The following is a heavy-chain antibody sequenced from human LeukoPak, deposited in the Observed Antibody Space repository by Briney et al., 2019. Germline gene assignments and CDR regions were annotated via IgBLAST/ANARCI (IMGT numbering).Heavy chain of an antibody. CDR1: GGSISSYY. Sequence: PSETLSLTCTVSGGSISSYYWSWIRQPPGQGLEWIGYIYYSGSTSYNPSLKSRVTISVDTSKNQFSLKLSSVTAADTALYYSARDRRYNWNFDAFDIWGQGTMVTVSS. D-gene: IGHD1-7*01. CDR2: IYYSGST. V-gene: IGHV4-59*01. J-gene: IGHJ3*02. CDR3: ARDRRYNWNFDAFDI.